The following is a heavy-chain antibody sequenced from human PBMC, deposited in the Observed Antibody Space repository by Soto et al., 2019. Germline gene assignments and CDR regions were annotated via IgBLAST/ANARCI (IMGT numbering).Heavy chain of an antibody. V-gene: IGHV4-34*01. J-gene: IGHJ6*02. CDR1: GGSFSCYY. Sequence: QVQLQQWGEGLLMPSETLSLTCAVYGGSFSCYYWSWIHHPPGKELECIGEINHSGSTNYNQSLKRRVTISVYTSKNQFSLMLSSVSAADTAVSYCATGRGVRVVIITTYYYYGLDVWGQGTTVTVSS. CDR2: INHSGST. D-gene: IGHD3-10*01. CDR3: ATGRGVRVVIITTYYYYGLDV.